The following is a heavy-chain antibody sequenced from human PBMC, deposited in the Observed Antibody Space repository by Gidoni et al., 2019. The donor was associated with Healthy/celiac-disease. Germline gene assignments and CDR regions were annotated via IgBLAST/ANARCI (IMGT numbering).Heavy chain of an antibody. CDR1: GFLFSSYW. J-gene: IGHJ3*02. V-gene: IGHV3-7*01. CDR2: IKQDGSEK. D-gene: IGHD2-15*01. Sequence: EVQLLGSGGGLVQPGGSLRLPCAASGFLFSSYWMSWVRPAPGKGLEWVANIKQDGSEKYYVDSVKGRFTISRDNAKNSLYLQMNSLRAEDTAVYYCARNQIVVAHAFDIWGQGTMVTVSS. CDR3: ARNQIVVAHAFDI.